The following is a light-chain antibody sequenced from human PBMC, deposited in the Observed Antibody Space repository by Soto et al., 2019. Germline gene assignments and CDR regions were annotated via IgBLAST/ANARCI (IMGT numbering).Light chain of an antibody. CDR2: GAS. Sequence: EIVLTQSPGTLSLSPGERATLSCRASQSVCSSYLAWYQQKPGQAPRLLIYGASSRATVIPDRFSGSGSGTDFTLTISRLEPEDFAVYYCQRYGSSITFGQGTRLEIK. J-gene: IGKJ5*01. CDR1: QSVCSSY. V-gene: IGKV3-20*01. CDR3: QRYGSSIT.